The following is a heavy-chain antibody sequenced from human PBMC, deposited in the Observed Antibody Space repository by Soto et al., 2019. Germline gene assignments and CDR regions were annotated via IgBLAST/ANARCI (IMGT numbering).Heavy chain of an antibody. J-gene: IGHJ4*02. Sequence: PWGSLRLSCAASGFTFSDYAMHWVRQAPGKGLEWVSSISRTSNYIYYTDSVKGRFTISRDNAKNSIYLQMNSLRAEDTATYYCASGVFGLVSPVIGGYWGQGTLVTVSS. CDR2: ISRTSNYI. V-gene: IGHV3-21*01. CDR1: GFTFSDYA. D-gene: IGHD3-3*01. CDR3: ASGVFGLVSPVIGGY.